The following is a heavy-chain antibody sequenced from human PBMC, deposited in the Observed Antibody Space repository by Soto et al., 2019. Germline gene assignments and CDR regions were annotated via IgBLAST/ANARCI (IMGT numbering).Heavy chain of an antibody. CDR1: GGSISSYY. V-gene: IGHV4-59*01. J-gene: IGHJ4*02. Sequence: SETLSLTCTVSGGSISSYYWSWIRQPPGKGLEWIGNIYYSGSTYSNPSLKSRVTISVDTSKNQFSLKLSSVTAADTAVYYCARRYGPSFDYWGQGTLVTVSS. CDR2: IYYSGST. D-gene: IGHD4-17*01. CDR3: ARRYGPSFDY.